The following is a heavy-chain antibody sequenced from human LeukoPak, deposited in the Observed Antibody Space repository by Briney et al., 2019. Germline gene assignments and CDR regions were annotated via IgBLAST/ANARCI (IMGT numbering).Heavy chain of an antibody. CDR2: IYHSGST. CDR1: GYSISSGYY. CDR3: AKHYMGSSYNHGLDC. Sequence: SETLSLTCTVSGYSISSGYYWGWIRQPPGKGLEWIGSIYHSGSTYYNPSLKSRVTISVDTSKNQFSLKLSSVTAADTALYYCAKHYMGSSYNHGLDCWGQGTLVTVSS. J-gene: IGHJ4*02. V-gene: IGHV4-38-2*02. D-gene: IGHD3-10*01.